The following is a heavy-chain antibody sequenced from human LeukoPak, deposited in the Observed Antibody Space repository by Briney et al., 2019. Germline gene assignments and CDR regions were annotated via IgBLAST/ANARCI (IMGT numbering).Heavy chain of an antibody. J-gene: IGHJ4*02. CDR2: MNPNSGNT. V-gene: IGHV1-8*01. D-gene: IGHD3-16*01. CDR1: GYTFTSYD. CDR3: ARGPDYVWGSSPLFDY. Sequence: GASVKVSCKASGYTFTSYDINWVRQAPGQGLGWMGWMNPNSGNTGYAQKFQGRVTMTRNTSISTAYMELSSLRSEDTAVYYCARGPDYVWGSSPLFDYWGQGTLVTVSS.